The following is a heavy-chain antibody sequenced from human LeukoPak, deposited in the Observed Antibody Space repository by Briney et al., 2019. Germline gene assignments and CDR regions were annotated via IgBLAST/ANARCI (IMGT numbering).Heavy chain of an antibody. CDR2: ISYDGTEK. J-gene: IGHJ4*02. CDR1: GXTFSSYG. V-gene: IGHV3-33*08. D-gene: IGHD3-10*01. Sequence: GGSLRLSCGASGXTFSSYGMHWVRQAPGKGLEGVAVISYDGTEKYYGDAVKGRFSISRDNYKNRVDLQIDSLRAEDTAVYYCARGFGELFYWGQGTLVTVSS. CDR3: ARGFGELFY.